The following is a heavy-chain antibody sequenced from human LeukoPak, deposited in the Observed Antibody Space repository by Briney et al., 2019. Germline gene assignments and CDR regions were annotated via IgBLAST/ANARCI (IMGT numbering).Heavy chain of an antibody. J-gene: IGHJ4*02. D-gene: IGHD3-10*01. V-gene: IGHV1-46*01. CDR3: ARDYHGSGSLTTFDY. CDR1: GYTFTSYY. Sequence: ASVKVSCKASGYTFTSYYMHWVRQAPGQGLEWMGIINPSGGSTSYAQKFRGRVTMTRDTSTSTVYMELSSLRSEDTAVYYCARDYHGSGSLTTFDYWGQGTLVTVSS. CDR2: INPSGGST.